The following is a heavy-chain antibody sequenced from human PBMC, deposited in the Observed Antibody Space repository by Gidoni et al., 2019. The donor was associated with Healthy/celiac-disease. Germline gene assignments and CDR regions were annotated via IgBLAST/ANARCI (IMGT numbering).Heavy chain of an antibody. CDR3: ARKNRPVGFDY. CDR1: GGSFSGYY. J-gene: IGHJ4*02. Sequence: QVQLQQWGAGLLKPSETLSLTCAVYGGSFSGYYWSWIRQPPGKGLEWIGEINHSGSTNYNPSLKSRVTISVDTSKNQFSLKLSSVTAADTAVYYCARKNRPVGFDYWGQGTLVTVSS. V-gene: IGHV4-34*01. CDR2: INHSGST.